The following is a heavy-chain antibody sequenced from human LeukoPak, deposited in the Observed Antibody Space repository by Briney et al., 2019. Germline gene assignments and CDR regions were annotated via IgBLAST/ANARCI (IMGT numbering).Heavy chain of an antibody. D-gene: IGHD6-6*01. CDR2: INHSGST. CDR1: GGSFSGYY. V-gene: IGHV4-34*01. Sequence: SSDTLSLTCAVYGGSFSGYYWSWIRQPPGKGLEWIGEINHSGSTNYNPSLKSRVTISVDTSKNQFSLKLSSVTAADTAVYYCARDGSIAARTYYYYYYGMDVWGQGTTVTVSS. J-gene: IGHJ6*02. CDR3: ARDGSIAARTYYYYYYGMDV.